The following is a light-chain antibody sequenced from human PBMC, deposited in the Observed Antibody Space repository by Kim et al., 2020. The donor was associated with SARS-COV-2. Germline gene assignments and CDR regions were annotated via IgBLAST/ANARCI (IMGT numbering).Light chain of an antibody. CDR2: EDS. CDR3: CSYAGTNALSYV. CDR1: STDVGYYNL. Sequence: VTISCTGTSTDVGYYNLVSWYQQHPGRAPQLMFYEDSERPAGVSNRFSGSKSGDTASLTISGLQAEDEADYYCCSYAGTNALSYVFGTGTKVTVL. V-gene: IGLV2-23*01. J-gene: IGLJ1*01.